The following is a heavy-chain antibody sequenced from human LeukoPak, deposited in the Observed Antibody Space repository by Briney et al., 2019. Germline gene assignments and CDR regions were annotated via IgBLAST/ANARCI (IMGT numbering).Heavy chain of an antibody. CDR2: TYYRSKWYN. D-gene: IGHD1-26*01. J-gene: IGHJ5*02. Sequence: HSQTLSLTCAIPGDSVSSNSVAWNWIRQSPSRGLEWLGRTYYRSKWYNDYAVSVKSRITINPDTSKNQFSLQLNSVTPEDTAVYYCARSGSYYFSPWGQGTLVTVSS. CDR3: ARSGSYYFSP. V-gene: IGHV6-1*01. CDR1: GDSVSSNSVA.